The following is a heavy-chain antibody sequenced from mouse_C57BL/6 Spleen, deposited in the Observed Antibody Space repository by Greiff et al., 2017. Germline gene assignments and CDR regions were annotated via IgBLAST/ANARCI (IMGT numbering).Heavy chain of an antibody. Sequence: EVQVVESGGGLVKPGGSLKLSCAASGFTFSSYAMSWVRQTPEKRLEWVATISDGGSYTYYPDNVKGRFTISRDNAKNNLYLQMSHLKSEDTAMYYCARAPGFAYWGQGTLVTVSA. CDR3: ARAPGFAY. CDR1: GFTFSSYA. CDR2: ISDGGSYT. V-gene: IGHV5-4*01. J-gene: IGHJ3*01.